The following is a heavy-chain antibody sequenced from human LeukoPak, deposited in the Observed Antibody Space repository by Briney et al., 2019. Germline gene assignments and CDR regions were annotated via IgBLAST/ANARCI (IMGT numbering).Heavy chain of an antibody. J-gene: IGHJ4*02. CDR1: GYTLSDYY. V-gene: IGHV1-2*02. Sequence: ASVKVSCKASGYTLSDYYIHWVRQAPGQGLEWMGWINPNSGATDHAQKFQDRFTMTRDTSVNTVYMEISSLRSDDTAVYYCARDGRQRYSGYEWDYWGQGTLVTVSS. D-gene: IGHD5-12*01. CDR2: INPNSGAT. CDR3: ARDGRQRYSGYEWDY.